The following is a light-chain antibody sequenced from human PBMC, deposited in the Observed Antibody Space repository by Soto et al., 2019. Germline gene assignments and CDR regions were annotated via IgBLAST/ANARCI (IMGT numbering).Light chain of an antibody. Sequence: DIQMTQSPSSLSASVGDTITITCRASQGISNSLNWYQLRPGEAPKLLIYDASNLAPGVPSRFSGSGSGTHFPFTVSSLQTEDIATYYCHQYNNDPFTFGPGTKVDLK. CDR1: QGISNS. J-gene: IGKJ3*01. V-gene: IGKV1-33*01. CDR2: DAS. CDR3: HQYNNDPFT.